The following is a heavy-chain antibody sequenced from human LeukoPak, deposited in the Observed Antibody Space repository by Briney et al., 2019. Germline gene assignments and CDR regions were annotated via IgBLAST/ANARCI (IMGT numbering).Heavy chain of an antibody. CDR3: ARDWRHLYSGSYSYYFDY. Sequence: PGGSLRLSCAVSGLTFSSYAMHWVRQAPGKGLEWVAVISYDGSNKYYADSVKGRFTISRDNSKNTLYLQMNSLRAEDTAVYYCARDWRHLYSGSYSYYFDYWGQGTLVTVSS. CDR1: GLTFSSYA. D-gene: IGHD1-26*01. J-gene: IGHJ4*01. V-gene: IGHV3-30-3*01. CDR2: ISYDGSNK.